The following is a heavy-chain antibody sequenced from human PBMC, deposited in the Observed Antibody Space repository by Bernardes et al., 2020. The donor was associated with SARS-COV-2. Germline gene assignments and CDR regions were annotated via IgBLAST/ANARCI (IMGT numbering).Heavy chain of an antibody. J-gene: IGHJ5*02. CDR3: ARGGRAPAMVGEVINWLDP. CDR1: GDSVTTGGYY. Sequence: SETLSLTCIASGDSVTTGGYYWSCIRQPPGLGLVWMCYVHYTRNTNHNPSLNSRATISMDTSKTQLSLNLPSVTAADTAVYYCARGGRAPAMVGEVINWLDPWGQGTPVTVSS. V-gene: IGHV4-61*08. CDR2: VHYTRNT. D-gene: IGHD5-18*01.